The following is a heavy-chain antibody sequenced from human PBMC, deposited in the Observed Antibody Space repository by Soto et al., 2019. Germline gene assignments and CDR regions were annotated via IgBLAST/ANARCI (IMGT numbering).Heavy chain of an antibody. Sequence: EVQLVESGGGLVQPGGSLRLSCAASGFTFSSYSMNWVRQAPGKGLEWVSYISSSSSTIYYADSVKGRFTISRDNAKNSLYLKMNSLRDEDTAVYYCARDSGYSDGPIDYWGKGTLVTVSS. CDR1: GFTFSSYS. V-gene: IGHV3-48*02. CDR2: ISSSSSTI. J-gene: IGHJ4*02. CDR3: ARDSGYSDGPIDY. D-gene: IGHD5-18*01.